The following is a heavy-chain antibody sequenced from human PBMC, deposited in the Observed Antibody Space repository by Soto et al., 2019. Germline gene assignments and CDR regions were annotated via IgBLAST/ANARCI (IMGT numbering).Heavy chain of an antibody. V-gene: IGHV4-31*03. CDR1: GGSISSGGYY. Sequence: QVQLQEAGPGLVKPSQTLSLTCTVSGGSISSGGYYWSWIRQHPGKGLECIGYIYYSGSTYYNPSLKRRVTISVDTSKNQFSLKLSSVTAADTAVYYCARDSIAARTFDYWGQGTLVTVSS. J-gene: IGHJ4*02. CDR2: IYYSGST. D-gene: IGHD6-6*01. CDR3: ARDSIAARTFDY.